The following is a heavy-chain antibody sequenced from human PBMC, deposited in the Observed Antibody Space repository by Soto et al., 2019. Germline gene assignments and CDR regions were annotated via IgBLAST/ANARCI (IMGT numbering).Heavy chain of an antibody. CDR2: IIPTFGTA. D-gene: IGHD6-19*01. CDR3: ARSETAGHRGFDI. J-gene: IGHJ3*02. Sequence: QVQLVQSGAEMREPGSSVKVSRKASGGTFSSSAINWLRHAPGQGPEWMGGIIPTFGTANYIEKFRGRVTITADTATSTAYMEVSSMTSEYTPIYFCARSETAGHRGFDIWGQGTMVTVSS. V-gene: IGHV1-69*06. CDR1: GGTFSSSA.